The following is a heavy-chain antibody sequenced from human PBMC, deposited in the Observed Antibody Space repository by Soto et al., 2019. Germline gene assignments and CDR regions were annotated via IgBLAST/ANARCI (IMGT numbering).Heavy chain of an antibody. D-gene: IGHD1-26*01. J-gene: IGHJ4*02. Sequence: GGSLRLSCAASGFTFSSYWMSWVRQAPGKGLEWVANIKQDGSEKYYADSVKGRFTISRDNAKNSLYLRMNSLRVDDTAVYYCARDRLVGPYQTWGQGTLVTVSS. CDR3: ARDRLVGPYQT. CDR2: IKQDGSEK. V-gene: IGHV3-7*01. CDR1: GFTFSSYW.